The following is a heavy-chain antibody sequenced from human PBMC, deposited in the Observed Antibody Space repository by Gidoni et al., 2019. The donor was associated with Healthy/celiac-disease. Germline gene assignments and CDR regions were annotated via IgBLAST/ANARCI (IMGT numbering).Heavy chain of an antibody. J-gene: IGHJ4*02. CDR2: IYSGGST. CDR3: AREGASSSFSFDY. Sequence: EVQLVETGGGLIQPGGSLRLSCAASGFTVSSNYMSWVRQAPGKGLEWVSVIYSGGSTYYADSVKGRFTIFRDNSKNTLYLQMNSLRAEDTAVYYCAREGASSSFSFDYWGQGTLVTVSS. CDR1: GFTVSSNY. V-gene: IGHV3-53*02. D-gene: IGHD6-13*01.